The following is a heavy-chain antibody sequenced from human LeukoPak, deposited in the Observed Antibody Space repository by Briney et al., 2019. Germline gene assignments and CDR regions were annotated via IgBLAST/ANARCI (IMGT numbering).Heavy chain of an antibody. J-gene: IGHJ4*02. CDR2: IYYSGST. CDR3: ARQVYYGSGSYHYYFDY. V-gene: IGHV4-39*01. Sequence: SETLSLTCTVSGGSISSNNYYWGWIRQPPGKGLEWIGTIYYSGSTYYNPSLKSRVTISVDTSKDQFSLKLSSVTAADTAVYYCARQVYYGSGSYHYYFDYWGQGTLVTVSS. D-gene: IGHD3-10*01. CDR1: GGSISSNNYY.